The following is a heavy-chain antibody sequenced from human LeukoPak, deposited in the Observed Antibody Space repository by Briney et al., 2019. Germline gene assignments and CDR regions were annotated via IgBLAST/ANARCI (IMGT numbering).Heavy chain of an antibody. V-gene: IGHV1-69*01. D-gene: IGHD5-24*01. CDR2: IIPNYGAT. J-gene: IGHJ4*02. CDR3: ARDYTIKAPYFDY. Sequence: SVKVSCKASGGSFSSYTINWVRQAPGQGLEWMGEIIPNYGATNYAQKFQGRVAISADSSTSTAYMELISLTSDDTAVYYCARDYTIKAPYFDYWGQGTLVTVSS. CDR1: GGSFSSYT.